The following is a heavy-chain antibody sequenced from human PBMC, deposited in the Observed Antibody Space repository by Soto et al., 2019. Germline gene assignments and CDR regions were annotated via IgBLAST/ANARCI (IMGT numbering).Heavy chain of an antibody. D-gene: IGHD2-2*01. V-gene: IGHV3-53*04. Sequence: GESLKISCAASGFTVSSNYMSWVRQAPGKGLEWVSVIYSGGSTYYADSVKGRFTISRHNSKNTLYLQMNSLRAEDTAVYYCARDRYCSSTSCYVFDIWGQGTMVTVSS. CDR1: GFTVSSNY. CDR3: ARDRYCSSTSCYVFDI. CDR2: IYSGGST. J-gene: IGHJ3*02.